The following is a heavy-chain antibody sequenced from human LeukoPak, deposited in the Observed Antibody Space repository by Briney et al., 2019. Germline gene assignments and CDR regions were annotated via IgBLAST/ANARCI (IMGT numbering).Heavy chain of an antibody. V-gene: IGHV4-59*01. CDR2: IYYSGST. Sequence: PSETLSLTCTVSGGFISSYYWSWIRQPPGKGLEWIGYIYYSGSTNYNPSLKSRVTISVDTYKNQFSLDLSSVTTADTAVYYCARERPRYGDFEYWGQGILVTVSS. D-gene: IGHD4-17*01. CDR1: GGFISSYY. J-gene: IGHJ4*02. CDR3: ARERPRYGDFEY.